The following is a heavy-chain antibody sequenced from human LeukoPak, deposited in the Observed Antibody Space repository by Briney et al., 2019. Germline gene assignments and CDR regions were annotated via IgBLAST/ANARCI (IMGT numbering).Heavy chain of an antibody. D-gene: IGHD6-13*01. CDR1: GFTFSSYS. CDR2: ISSSSSYI. J-gene: IGHJ6*02. CDR3: ARQRDSSWTYGMDV. Sequence: GGSLRLSCAASGFTFSSYSMNWVRQAPGKGLEWVSSISSSSSYIYYADSVKGRFTISRDNAKNSLYLQMNSLRAEDTAVYYCARQRDSSWTYGMDVWGQGTTVTVSS. V-gene: IGHV3-21*04.